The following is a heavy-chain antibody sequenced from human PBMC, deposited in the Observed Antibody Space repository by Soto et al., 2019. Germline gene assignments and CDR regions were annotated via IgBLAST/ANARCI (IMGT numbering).Heavy chain of an antibody. J-gene: IGHJ5*02. CDR1: GGSINNYY. V-gene: IGHV4-59*01. Sequence: PSETRSLTCTVSGGSINNYYWSWIRQPPGKGLEWIGYIYDSGSTNYNPSLKSRVTMSVDTSKNQFSLNLSSVTAADTAVYYCAREHGFSYGLNYFDPWGQGTLVTVS. D-gene: IGHD5-18*01. CDR3: AREHGFSYGLNYFDP. CDR2: IYDSGST.